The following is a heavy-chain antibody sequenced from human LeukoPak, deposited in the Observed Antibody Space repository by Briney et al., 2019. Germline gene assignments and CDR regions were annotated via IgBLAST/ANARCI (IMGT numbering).Heavy chain of an antibody. V-gene: IGHV4-34*01. Sequence: SGTLSLTCAVYGGSFSGYYWSWIRQPPGKGLEWIGEIIHSASTNYNPSLKSRVTISVDTSKNQFSLKLSSVTAADTAVYYCARGLVVVTAYYYSGMDVWGQGTTVTV. D-gene: IGHD2-21*02. CDR2: IIHSAST. J-gene: IGHJ6*02. CDR3: ARGLVVVTAYYYSGMDV. CDR1: GGSFSGYY.